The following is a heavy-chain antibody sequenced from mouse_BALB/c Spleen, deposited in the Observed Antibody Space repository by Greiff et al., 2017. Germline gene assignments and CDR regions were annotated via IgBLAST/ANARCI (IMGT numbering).Heavy chain of an antibody. CDR1: GYTLTSYY. CDR2: INPSNGGT. J-gene: IGHJ4*01. V-gene: IGHV1S81*02. CDR3: TRRGLYAMDY. Sequence: QVQLQQPGAELVKPGASVKLSCKASGYTLTSYYMYWVKQRPGQGLEWIGGINPSNGGTDFNEKFKSKATLTVDKSSSTAYMQLSSLTSEDSAVYYCTRRGLYAMDYWGQGTSVTVSS.